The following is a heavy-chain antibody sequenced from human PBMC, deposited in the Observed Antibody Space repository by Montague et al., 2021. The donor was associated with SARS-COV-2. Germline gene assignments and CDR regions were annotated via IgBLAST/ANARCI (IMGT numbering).Heavy chain of an antibody. CDR1: GFIFSRYE. CDR2: ISSSGGGRTK. CDR3: ARDRDWDDWCGMDV. J-gene: IGHJ6*02. V-gene: IGHV3-48*03. Sequence: SLRLSCAASGFIFSRYEMNWVRQAPGKGLEWISYISSSGGGRTKHYTDSVKGRFTISRDNAKNSLYLRMNSLRVEDTAIYYCARDRDWDDWCGMDVWGQGTTVTVSS. D-gene: IGHD2-21*01.